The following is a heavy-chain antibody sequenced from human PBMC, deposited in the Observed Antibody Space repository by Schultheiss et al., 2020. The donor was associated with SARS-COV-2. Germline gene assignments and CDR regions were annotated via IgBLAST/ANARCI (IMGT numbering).Heavy chain of an antibody. CDR2: IYYSGST. D-gene: IGHD3-22*01. Sequence: SETLSLTCTVSGGSVSSGSYYWSWIRQPPGKGLEWIGYIYYSGSTNYNPSLKSRVTISVDTSKNHFSLKLTSVTAADTAVYYCARVHSSGYDLSAMDVWGQGTTVTVSS. CDR3: ARVHSSGYDLSAMDV. J-gene: IGHJ6*02. CDR1: GGSVSSGSYY. V-gene: IGHV4-61*03.